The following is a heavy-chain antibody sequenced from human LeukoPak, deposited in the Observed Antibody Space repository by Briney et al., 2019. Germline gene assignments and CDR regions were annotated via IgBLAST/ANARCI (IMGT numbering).Heavy chain of an antibody. CDR1: GYTFTSYG. J-gene: IGHJ4*02. D-gene: IGHD3-3*01. V-gene: IGHV1-18*01. CDR3: ARDRADYDFCSGDFDY. CDR2: ISAYNGNT. Sequence: ASVKVSCKASGYTFTSYGISWVRQAPGQGLEWMGWISAYNGNTNYAQKLQGRVTMTTDTSTSTAYMELRSLRSDDTAVYYCARDRADYDFCSGDFDYWGQGTLVTVSS.